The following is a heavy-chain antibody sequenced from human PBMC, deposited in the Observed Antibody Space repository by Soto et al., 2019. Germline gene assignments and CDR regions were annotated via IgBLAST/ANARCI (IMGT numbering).Heavy chain of an antibody. CDR2: IYYSGNT. CDR3: ARLEGLATISYYFDF. J-gene: IGHJ4*02. CDR1: GGSVSSSNYY. D-gene: IGHD3-9*01. Sequence: QLQLQESGPGLVKPSETLSLTCIVSGGSVSSSNYYWGWVRQSPGKGLEWIGSIYYSGNTYYNPSLESRVTISVDKSNNEFSLKVISVTAADTAVYYCARLEGLATISYYFDFWGLGSLVTVSS. V-gene: IGHV4-39*01.